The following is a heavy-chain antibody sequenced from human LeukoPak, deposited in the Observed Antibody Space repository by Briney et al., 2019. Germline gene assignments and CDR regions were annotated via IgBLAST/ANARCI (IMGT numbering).Heavy chain of an antibody. CDR2: IYSGGST. D-gene: IGHD2-15*01. CDR3: ARLVGRSAYYFDY. V-gene: IGHV3-53*01. Sequence: GGSLRLSCAASGFTFSSNYMSWVRQAPGKGLEWVSVIYSGGSTYYADSVKGRFTISRDNSKNTLYLQMNSLRAEDTAVYYCARLVGRSAYYFDYWGQGTLVTVSS. J-gene: IGHJ4*02. CDR1: GFTFSSNY.